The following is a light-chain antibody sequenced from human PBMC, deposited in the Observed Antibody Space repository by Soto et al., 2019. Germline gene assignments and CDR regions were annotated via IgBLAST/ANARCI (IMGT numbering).Light chain of an antibody. CDR3: SSYTSSSTLLDV. J-gene: IGLJ1*01. CDR2: ELS. V-gene: IGLV2-14*01. Sequence: QYALTQPASVSGSPGQSITISCTGTSSDVGGYNHVSWYQQYPGKAPKVIIYELSNRPSGISNRFSGSKSGNTASLTISGLQAEDEADYYCSSYTSSSTLLDVFGTGTKVTVL. CDR1: SSDVGGYNH.